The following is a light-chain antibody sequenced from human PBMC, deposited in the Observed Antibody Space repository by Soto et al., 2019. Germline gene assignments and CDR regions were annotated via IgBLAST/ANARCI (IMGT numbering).Light chain of an antibody. V-gene: IGLV1-40*01. CDR2: GNS. CDR1: SSNIGAGYD. CDR3: LSYDSSLSGSVV. Sequence: QSVLTQPPSVSGAPGQRVTISCTGSSSNIGAGYDVHWYQQLPGTAPKLLIYGNSNRPSGVPDRFSGSKSGTSASLAITGLQAEDEADYYCLSYDSSLSGSVVFGAGTTLTVL. J-gene: IGLJ2*01.